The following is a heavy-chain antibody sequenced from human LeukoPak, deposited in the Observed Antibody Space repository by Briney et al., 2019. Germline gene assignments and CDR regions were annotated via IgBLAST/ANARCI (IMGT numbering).Heavy chain of an antibody. Sequence: SVKVSCKASGGTFSSYAISWVRQAPGQGLEWMGGIIPIFGTANYAQKFQGRVTITADESTSTAYMELSSLRSEDTAVYYCARGKYYYGSGSYYTTYYYYYMDVWGKGTTVTISS. CDR3: ARGKYYYGSGSYYTTYYYYYMDV. V-gene: IGHV1-69*13. CDR2: IIPIFGTA. D-gene: IGHD3-10*01. J-gene: IGHJ6*03. CDR1: GGTFSSYA.